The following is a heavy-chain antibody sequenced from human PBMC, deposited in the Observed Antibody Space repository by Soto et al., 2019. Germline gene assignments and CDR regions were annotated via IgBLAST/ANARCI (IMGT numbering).Heavy chain of an antibody. V-gene: IGHV3-23*01. CDR2: ISGSGGST. CDR1: GFTFSSYA. Sequence: GGSLRLSCAASGFTFSSYAMSWVRQAPGKGLEWVSAISGSGGSTYYADSVKGRFTISRDNSKNTLYLQMNSLRAEDTAVYYCAKDKVAYYDFWSGYSAGAFEIWGQGTMVTVS. D-gene: IGHD3-3*01. J-gene: IGHJ3*02. CDR3: AKDKVAYYDFWSGYSAGAFEI.